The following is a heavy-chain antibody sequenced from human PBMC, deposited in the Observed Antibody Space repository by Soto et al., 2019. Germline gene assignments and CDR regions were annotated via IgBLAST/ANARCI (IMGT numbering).Heavy chain of an antibody. CDR2: IHHSGST. CDR3: ARGGYYFYTDV. J-gene: IGHJ6*03. Sequence: QVQLQESGPGLVKPSETLSLTCAVSGGSISISNWWSWVRQTPGKGLEWIGQIHHSGSTNYSPSLTSRVTISVDKSKNQFSLKMHSVTAAHTAVYYCARGGYYFYTDVWGKGTTVTVSS. V-gene: IGHV4-4*02. CDR1: GGSISISNW. D-gene: IGHD1-26*01.